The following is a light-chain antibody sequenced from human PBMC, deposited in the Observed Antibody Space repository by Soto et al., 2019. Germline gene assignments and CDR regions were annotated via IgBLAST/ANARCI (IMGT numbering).Light chain of an antibody. CDR2: DAS. CDR3: QQYGSSPQT. CDR1: QSVSSNF. V-gene: IGKV3-20*01. J-gene: IGKJ1*01. Sequence: EIVLTQSPGTLSLSPGERGTLSCRASQSVSSNFLAWYQHKPGQPPRLLIYDASSRATGIPERFSGSGSGTDFILTISRLEPDDFAVYYCQQYGSSPQTFGQGTKVDIK.